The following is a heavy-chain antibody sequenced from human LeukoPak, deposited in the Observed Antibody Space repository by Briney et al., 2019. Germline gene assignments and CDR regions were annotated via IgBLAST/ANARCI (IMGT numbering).Heavy chain of an antibody. CDR3: TRDRGAYNLYDY. Sequence: GGSLRLSCTASGFTFGDYAMSWIRQAPGKGLEWVGFIRSKAYGETADYAASVKGRFTISRDDSKAIAYLQMNSLKTEDTAVYHCTRDRGAYNLYDYWGQETLVTVSS. J-gene: IGHJ4*02. D-gene: IGHD1-1*01. CDR2: IRSKAYGETA. CDR1: GFTFGDYA. V-gene: IGHV3-49*03.